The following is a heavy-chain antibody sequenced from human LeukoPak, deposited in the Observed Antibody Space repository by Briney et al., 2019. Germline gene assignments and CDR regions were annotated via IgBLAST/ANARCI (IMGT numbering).Heavy chain of an antibody. D-gene: IGHD5-12*01. V-gene: IGHV3-74*01. CDR1: GFTFSSYW. Sequence: GGSLRLSCAASGFTFSSYWMHWVRQAPGKGLVWVSRINNDGSSTSYADSVKGRFTISRDNAKNTLYLQMNSLRAEDTAVYYCARVKVSGYDWAPPYMDVWGQGTTVTVSS. CDR2: INNDGSST. CDR3: ARVKVSGYDWAPPYMDV. J-gene: IGHJ6*02.